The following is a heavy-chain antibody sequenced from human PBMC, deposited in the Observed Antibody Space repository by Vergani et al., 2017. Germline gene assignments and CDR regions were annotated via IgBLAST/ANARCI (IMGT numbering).Heavy chain of an antibody. CDR3: ARDQVPAAIRLNVGNYMDV. CDR2: IYYDGSNA. J-gene: IGHJ6*03. Sequence: VQLLESGGDLVQPGGSLRLSCGASGFMFGSYVMVWVRQAPGKGLEWVGLIYYDGSNAYYADSVKGRFTISRDNSKNTLYLQMSSLRAEDTAVYYCARDQVPAAIRLNVGNYMDVWGKGTTVIVSS. D-gene: IGHD2-2*02. CDR1: GFMFGSYV. V-gene: IGHV3-33*08.